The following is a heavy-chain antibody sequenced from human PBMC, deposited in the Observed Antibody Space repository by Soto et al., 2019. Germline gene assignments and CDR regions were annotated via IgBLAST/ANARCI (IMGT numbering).Heavy chain of an antibody. CDR3: AKDEGGNGYFDY. Sequence: EVQLLESGGGLVQPGGSLRLSCAASGFTFSSYAMSWVRQAPGKGLEWVSAISGSGGSTYYADSVKGRFTISRDNSKNTLYLLMNSLRAEDTAVYYCAKDEGGNGYFDYWGQGTLVTVSS. D-gene: IGHD3-16*01. J-gene: IGHJ4*02. V-gene: IGHV3-23*01. CDR2: ISGSGGST. CDR1: GFTFSSYA.